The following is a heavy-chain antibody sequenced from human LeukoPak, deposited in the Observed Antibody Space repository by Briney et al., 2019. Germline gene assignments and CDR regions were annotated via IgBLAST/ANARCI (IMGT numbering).Heavy chain of an antibody. Sequence: GGSLRLSCAASGFTLSTYWMHRVRHGPGKGLVWVSCINSDGSRTTYADSVKGRFTISRDNAKNALYLQMNTLRVEDTAVYYCARGSWSAADTNIDYWGQGTLVTVSS. D-gene: IGHD6-13*01. V-gene: IGHV3-74*01. J-gene: IGHJ4*02. CDR1: GFTLSTYW. CDR2: INSDGSRT. CDR3: ARGSWSAADTNIDY.